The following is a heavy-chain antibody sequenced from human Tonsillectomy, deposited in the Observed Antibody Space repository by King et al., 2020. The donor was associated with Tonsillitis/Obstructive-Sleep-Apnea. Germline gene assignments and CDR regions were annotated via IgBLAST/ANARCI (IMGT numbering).Heavy chain of an antibody. J-gene: IGHJ4*02. D-gene: IGHD3-22*01. CDR3: ARHRYYYDSSGYSFDY. CDR2: IYYSGST. Sequence: QLQESGPGLVKPSETLSLTCTVSGGSISSSSYYWGWIRQPPGKGLEWIGSIYYSGSTYYNPSLKSRVTISVDTSKNQFSLKLSSVTAADTAVYYCARHRYYYDSSGYSFDYWGQGTPVTVSS. V-gene: IGHV4-39*01. CDR1: GGSISSSSYY.